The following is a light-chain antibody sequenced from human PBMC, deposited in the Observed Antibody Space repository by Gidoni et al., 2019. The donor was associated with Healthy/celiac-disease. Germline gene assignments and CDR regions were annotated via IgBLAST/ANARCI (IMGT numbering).Light chain of an antibody. CDR1: QSIRSY. CDR3: QQSYSTPRT. V-gene: IGKV1-39*01. Sequence: DIQMTHSPSSLSASVGDRVTITCRASQSIRSYLNLYQQKPGKAPKLLIYAASSLQSWVPSRFSGSGAGTDFTLTISSLQPEDFATYYCQQSYSTPRTFGGGTKVEIK. J-gene: IGKJ4*01. CDR2: AAS.